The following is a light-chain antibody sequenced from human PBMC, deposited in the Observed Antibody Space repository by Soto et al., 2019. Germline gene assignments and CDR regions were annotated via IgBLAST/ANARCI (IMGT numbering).Light chain of an antibody. Sequence: QPVLTQSSSASASLGSSVKLTCTLSSGHSSYIIAWHQRQPGKAPRYLMKLEGSGSYNKGSGVPDRFSGSSSGADRYLTISTLQFEDEADYYCETWDSNTHTVFGGGTKLTVL. V-gene: IGLV4-60*02. J-gene: IGLJ3*02. CDR1: SGHSSYI. CDR3: ETWDSNTHTV. CDR2: LEGSGSY.